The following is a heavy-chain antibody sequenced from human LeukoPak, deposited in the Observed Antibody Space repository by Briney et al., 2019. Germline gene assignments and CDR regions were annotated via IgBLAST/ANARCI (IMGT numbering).Heavy chain of an antibody. D-gene: IGHD6-19*01. J-gene: IGHJ4*02. Sequence: PGGSLRLSCAASGFTFSIYAMNWVRQAPGKGLEWVSGISGSGGSTYYADSVKGRFTISRDNSKNKMFLQMNSLRAEDTAVYYCAKLDSAVAGLDYWGQGTLVTVSS. CDR1: GFTFSIYA. V-gene: IGHV3-23*01. CDR2: ISGSGGST. CDR3: AKLDSAVAGLDY.